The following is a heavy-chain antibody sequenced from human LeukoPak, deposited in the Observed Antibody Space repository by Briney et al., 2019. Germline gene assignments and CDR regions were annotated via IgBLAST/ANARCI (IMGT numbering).Heavy chain of an antibody. V-gene: IGHV1-46*01. J-gene: IGHJ4*02. D-gene: IGHD2-2*01. CDR3: ARDQGCSSTSCYYFDY. Sequence: ASVKVSCKASGYTFTGYYMHWVRQAPGHGLEWMGIINPSGGSTSYAQKFQGRVTMTRDTSTSTVYMELSSLRSEDTAVYYCARDQGCSSTSCYYFDYWGQGTLVTVSS. CDR2: INPSGGST. CDR1: GYTFTGYY.